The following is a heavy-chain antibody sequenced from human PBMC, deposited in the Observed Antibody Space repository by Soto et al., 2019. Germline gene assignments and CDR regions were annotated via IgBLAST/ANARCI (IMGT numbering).Heavy chain of an antibody. V-gene: IGHV1-69*13. Sequence: SVKVSCKASGGTFSSYAISWVRQAPGQGLEWMGGIIPIFGTANYAQKFQGRVTITADESTSTAYMELSSLRSEDTAVYYCAVGGSSGYYWIFDYWGQGTLVTVSS. CDR3: AVGGSSGYYWIFDY. CDR1: GGTFSSYA. D-gene: IGHD3-22*01. CDR2: IIPIFGTA. J-gene: IGHJ4*02.